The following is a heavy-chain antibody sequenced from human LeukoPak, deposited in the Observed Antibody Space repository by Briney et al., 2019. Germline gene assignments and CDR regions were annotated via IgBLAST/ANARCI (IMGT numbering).Heavy chain of an antibody. Sequence: GGSLRLSCAASGFMFDDYGMSWVRQAPGKGLEWVSGINWNGGRTGYADSVKGRFTISRDNAKNSLYLQMNSLRAEDTALYYCARDCDYGDYLGYWGQGTLVTVSS. CDR2: INWNGGRT. D-gene: IGHD4-17*01. CDR3: ARDCDYGDYLGY. CDR1: GFMFDDYG. J-gene: IGHJ4*02. V-gene: IGHV3-20*04.